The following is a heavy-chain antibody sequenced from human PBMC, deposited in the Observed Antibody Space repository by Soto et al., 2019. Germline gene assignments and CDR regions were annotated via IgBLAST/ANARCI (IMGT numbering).Heavy chain of an antibody. CDR2: ISSSSSYI. D-gene: IGHD5-12*01. CDR3: ARVHSGYDLDAFDI. J-gene: IGHJ3*02. V-gene: IGHV3-21*01. Sequence: GSLRLSCAASGFTFSSYSMNWVRQTPGKGLEWVSSISSSSSYIYYADSVKGRFTISRDNAKNSLYLQMNSLRAEDTAVYYCARVHSGYDLDAFDIWGQGTMVTV. CDR1: GFTFSSYS.